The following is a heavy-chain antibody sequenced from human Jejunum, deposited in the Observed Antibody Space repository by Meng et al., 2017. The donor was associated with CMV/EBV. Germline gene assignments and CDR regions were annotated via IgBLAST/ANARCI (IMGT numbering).Heavy chain of an antibody. CDR3: AAGFNRADY. CDR2: ISTDGNSA. D-gene: IGHD1-14*01. J-gene: IGHJ4*02. V-gene: IGHV3-74*01. CDR1: GFTFSSYS. Sequence: SCAASGFTFSSYSMHWVRQAPGKGLLWVSRISTDGNSATYADSVKGRFTISRDNAKNTLYLQMSNLRAEDTAVYYCAAGFNRADYWGQGTLVTVSS.